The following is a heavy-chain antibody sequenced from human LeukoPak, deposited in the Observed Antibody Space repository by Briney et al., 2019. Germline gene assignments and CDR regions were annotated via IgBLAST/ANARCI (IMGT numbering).Heavy chain of an antibody. D-gene: IGHD5-24*01. CDR1: GGTFSSHA. J-gene: IGHJ4*02. V-gene: IGHV1-69*13. Sequence: SVKVSCKASGGTFSSHAISWVRQAPGQGLEWMGGIIPIFGTANYAQKFQGRVTITADESTSTAYMELSSLRSEDTAVYYCARGGDGYNYRIDYWGQGTLVTVSS. CDR2: IIPIFGTA. CDR3: ARGGDGYNYRIDY.